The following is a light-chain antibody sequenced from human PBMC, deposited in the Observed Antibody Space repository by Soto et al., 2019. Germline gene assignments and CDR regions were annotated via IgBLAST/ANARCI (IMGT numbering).Light chain of an antibody. V-gene: IGKV3-15*01. Sequence: EMVVTQSPATLSVSPGERATLSCRASQDVSSNLARYQQKPGQAPSLLIYGASTRATGTPARFSGSGSGTEFTLTFSSLQSEDYAVYFCQQYIRWPLTFGGGAKVVI. CDR3: QQYIRWPLT. CDR2: GAS. CDR1: QDVSSN. J-gene: IGKJ4*01.